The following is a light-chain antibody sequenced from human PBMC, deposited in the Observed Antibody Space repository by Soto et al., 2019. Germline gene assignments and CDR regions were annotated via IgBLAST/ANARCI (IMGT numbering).Light chain of an antibody. J-gene: IGKJ5*01. CDR3: MQALQTPIT. CDR2: LGS. Sequence: DFVMTQSPLSLPVTPGEPASISCRSSRSLLHSNGYYYLDWYLQKPGQSPQLLIYLGSNRSSGVPDRFSGSGSGTYFTLKISRVEAEDVGVYYCMQALQTPITFGQGTRLAMK. V-gene: IGKV2-28*01. CDR1: RSLLHSNGYYY.